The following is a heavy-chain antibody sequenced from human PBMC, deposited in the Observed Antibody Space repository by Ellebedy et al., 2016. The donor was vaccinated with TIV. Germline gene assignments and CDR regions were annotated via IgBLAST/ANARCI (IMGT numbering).Heavy chain of an antibody. CDR3: ARQRNVRYWFDY. Sequence: MPSETLSLTCAVYGGSFSGYYWSWIRQPPGKGLEWSGEINHSGSTNYNPSLKRRVTISVDRSKNQFSLKLNSVTAADTAVYYCARQRNVRYWFDYWGQGTLVTVSS. D-gene: IGHD3-10*02. J-gene: IGHJ4*02. V-gene: IGHV4-34*01. CDR2: INHSGST. CDR1: GGSFSGYY.